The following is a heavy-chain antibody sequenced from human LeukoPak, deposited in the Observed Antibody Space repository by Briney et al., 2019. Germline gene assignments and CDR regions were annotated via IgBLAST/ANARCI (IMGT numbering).Heavy chain of an antibody. J-gene: IGHJ4*02. D-gene: IGHD4-17*01. V-gene: IGHV4-39*07. CDR1: GGSISSSSYY. CDR3: ARTTVTTSWPGPFDY. Sequence: SETLSLTCTVSGGSISSSSYYWGWIRQPPGKGLEWIGSIYYSGSTYYNPSLKSRVTISVDTSKNQFSLKLSSVTAADTAVYYCARTTVTTSWPGPFDYWGQGTLVTVSS. CDR2: IYYSGST.